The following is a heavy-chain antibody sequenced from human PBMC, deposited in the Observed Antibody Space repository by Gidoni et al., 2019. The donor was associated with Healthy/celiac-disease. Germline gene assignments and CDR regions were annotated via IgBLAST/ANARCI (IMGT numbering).Heavy chain of an antibody. D-gene: IGHD5-18*01. CDR2: ISWNSGSI. CDR3: AKDRSAMVTHADY. J-gene: IGHJ4*02. Sequence: EVQLVESGGGLVQPGRSPRLSCAASGFTFDDYAMHWVRQAPGKGLEWVSGISWNSGSIGYADSVKGRFTISRDNAKNSLYLQMNSLRAEDTALYYCAKDRSAMVTHADYWGQGTLVTVSS. CDR1: GFTFDDYA. V-gene: IGHV3-9*01.